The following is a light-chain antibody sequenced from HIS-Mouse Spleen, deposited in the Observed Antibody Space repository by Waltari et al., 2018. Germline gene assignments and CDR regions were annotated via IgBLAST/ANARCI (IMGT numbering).Light chain of an antibody. J-gene: IGLJ1*01. V-gene: IGLV2-23*01. CDR2: EGS. Sequence: QSALTQPASVSGSPGQSITIPCTGTSSDVGSYNLAAWYQQHPGKAPKLMIYEGSKRPSGVSNRFSGSKSGNTASLTISGLQAEDEADYYCCSYAGSSTYVFGTGTKVTVL. CDR3: CSYAGSSTYV. CDR1: SSDVGSYNL.